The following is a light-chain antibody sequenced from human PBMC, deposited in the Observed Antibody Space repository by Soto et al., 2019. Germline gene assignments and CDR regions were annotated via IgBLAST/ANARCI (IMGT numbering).Light chain of an antibody. CDR1: SSNIGSHY. CDR3: ATWDDSLSVL. V-gene: IGLV1-47*01. CDR2: RNN. J-gene: IGLJ2*01. Sequence: QSVLTQSPSASGTPGQRVTMSCSGSSSNIGSHYVYWYQQLPGTAPKVLLYRNNQRPSGVPDRFSGSKSGTSASLAISGLRSEDEADYYCATWDDSLSVLFGGGTKVTVL.